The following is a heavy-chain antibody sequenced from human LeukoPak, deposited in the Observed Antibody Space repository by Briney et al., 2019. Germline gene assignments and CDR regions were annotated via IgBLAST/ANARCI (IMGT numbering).Heavy chain of an antibody. J-gene: IGHJ3*02. V-gene: IGHV4-30-4*08. CDR2: IYYSGST. Sequence: SETLSLACTVSGGSISSGDYYWSWIRQPPGKGLEWIGYIYYSGSTYYNPSLKSRVTISVDTSKNQFSLKLSSVTAADTAVYYCARDLNDAFDIWGQGTMVTVSS. CDR3: ARDLNDAFDI. CDR1: GGSISSGDYY.